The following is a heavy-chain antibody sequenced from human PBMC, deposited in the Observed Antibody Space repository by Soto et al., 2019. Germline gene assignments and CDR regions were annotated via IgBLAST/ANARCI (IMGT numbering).Heavy chain of an antibody. CDR2: IYYSGST. J-gene: IGHJ2*01. CDR1: GGSISSSSYY. D-gene: IGHD4-4*01. Sequence: QLQLQESGPGLVKPSETLSLTCTVSGGSISSSSYYWGWIRQPPGKGLEWIGSIYYSGSTYYNPSLKSRVTIAVDTSKNQFSLKLSSVTAADTAVYYCARHRGRDGYNNSWYFDLWGRGTLVTVSS. V-gene: IGHV4-39*01. CDR3: ARHRGRDGYNNSWYFDL.